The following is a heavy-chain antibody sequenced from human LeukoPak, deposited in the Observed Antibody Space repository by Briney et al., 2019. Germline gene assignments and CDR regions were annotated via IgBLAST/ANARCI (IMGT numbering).Heavy chain of an antibody. V-gene: IGHV4-59*01. D-gene: IGHD6-13*01. CDR1: GVSITSYY. CDR2: IYYSGST. Sequence: SETVSLTCTVSGVSITSYYWSWIRQPPGKGLEWIGYIYYSGSTNYNPSLKSRVTMSVDTSKNQFSLKLSSVIAADTAVYYCARGSSSWQGDDYWGQGTLVTVSS. CDR3: ARGSSSWQGDDY. J-gene: IGHJ4*02.